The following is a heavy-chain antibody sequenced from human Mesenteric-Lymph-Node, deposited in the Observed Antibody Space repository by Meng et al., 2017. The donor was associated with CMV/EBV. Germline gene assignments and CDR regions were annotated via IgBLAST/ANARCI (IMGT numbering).Heavy chain of an antibody. V-gene: IGHV1-69*04. CDR2: IIPIIGLA. CDR3: GRDFEEIVLAVAATPAD. CDR1: GAPFDSYG. D-gene: IGHD2-15*01. Sequence: GAPFDSYGITWVRQAPGQGLEWIGRIIPIIGLATTAQSLQDRVTITADKSTSTAYMELNNLRSEDSAVYYCGRDFEEIVLAVAATPADWGQGTLVTVSS. J-gene: IGHJ4*02.